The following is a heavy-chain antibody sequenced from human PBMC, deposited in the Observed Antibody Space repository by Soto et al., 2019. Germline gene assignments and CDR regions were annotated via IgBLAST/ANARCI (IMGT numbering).Heavy chain of an antibody. Sequence: GESLKISCQGSGYTFTTYWVGWVRQRPGKGLDWMGNIYPGDSDVKYSPSFQGQVTISVDKSISTAYLQWNSLKASETDVYYCARQNYAGYGGYDSAFDTWGQGTLVTVSS. CDR3: ARQNYAGYGGYDSAFDT. V-gene: IGHV5-51*01. D-gene: IGHD5-12*01. CDR2: IYPGDSDV. CDR1: GYTFTTYW. J-gene: IGHJ4*02.